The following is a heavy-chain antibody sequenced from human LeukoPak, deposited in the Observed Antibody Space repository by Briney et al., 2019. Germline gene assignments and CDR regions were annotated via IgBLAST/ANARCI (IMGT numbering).Heavy chain of an antibody. CDR2: ISWNSGSI. J-gene: IGHJ2*01. D-gene: IGHD3-10*01. CDR1: GILFSDYY. CDR3: AKAIGGSYYWYFDL. Sequence: PGGSLRLSCAASGILFSDYYMSWIRQAPGKGLEWVSGISWNSGSIGYGDSVKGRFTVSRDSAKNSLYLQMNSLRAEDTALYYCAKAIGGSYYWYFDLWGRGTLVTVSS. V-gene: IGHV3-9*01.